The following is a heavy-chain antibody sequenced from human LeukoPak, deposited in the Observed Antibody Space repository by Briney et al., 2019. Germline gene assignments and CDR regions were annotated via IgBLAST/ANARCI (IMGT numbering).Heavy chain of an antibody. CDR3: ARVSFCINGVCPYYFDD. J-gene: IGHJ4*02. Sequence: ASVNVSCKASGYTFTGCYMHWVRQAPGQGLEWMGWINPNSGGTTYAQKFQGRVTMTRDTSISTAYMELNRLRSDDTAVYYCARVSFCINGVCPYYFDDWGQGTLVTVSS. CDR1: GYTFTGCY. V-gene: IGHV1-2*02. D-gene: IGHD2-8*01. CDR2: INPNSGGT.